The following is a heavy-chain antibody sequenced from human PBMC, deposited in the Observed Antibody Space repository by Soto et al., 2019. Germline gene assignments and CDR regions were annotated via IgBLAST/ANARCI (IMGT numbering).Heavy chain of an antibody. CDR3: AKDPSIVATIGWFDP. CDR1: GFTFSSYA. CDR2: ISGSGGST. Sequence: EVQLLESGGGLVQPGGSLRLSCAASGFTFSSYAMSWVRQAPGKGLEWVSAISGSGGSTYYADSVKGRFTISRDNSKNPLYLQMNSQRAEDTAVYYCAKDPSIVATIGWFDPWGQGPLVTVSS. J-gene: IGHJ5*02. V-gene: IGHV3-23*01. D-gene: IGHD5-12*01.